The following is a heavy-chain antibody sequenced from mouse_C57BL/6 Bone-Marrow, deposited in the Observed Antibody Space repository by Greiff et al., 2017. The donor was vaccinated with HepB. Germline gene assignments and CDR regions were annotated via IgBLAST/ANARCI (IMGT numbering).Heavy chain of an antibody. D-gene: IGHD2-4*01. CDR1: GYSITSGYD. CDR3: AREDYDGAWFAY. V-gene: IGHV3-1*01. CDR2: ISYSGST. Sequence: DVKLVESGPGMVKPSQSLSLTCTVTGYSITSGYDWHWIRHFPGNKLEWMGYISYSGSTNYNPSLKSRISITHDTSKNHFFLKLNSVTTEDTATYYCAREDYDGAWFAYWGQGTLVTVSA. J-gene: IGHJ3*01.